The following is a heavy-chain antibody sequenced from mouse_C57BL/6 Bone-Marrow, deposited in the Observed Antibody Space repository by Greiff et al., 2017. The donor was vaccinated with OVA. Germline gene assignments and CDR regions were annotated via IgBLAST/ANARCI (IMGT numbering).Heavy chain of an antibody. CDR3: ARSYDGAACAY. V-gene: IGHV1-54*01. D-gene: IGHD2-3*01. CDR2: INPGSGGP. J-gene: IGHJ3*01. CDR1: GYAFTNYL. Sequence: VQLQESGAELVRPGTSVKVSCKASGYAFTNYLIEWVKQRPGQGLEWIGVINPGSGGPNYNEKFQGKATLTADKSSSTAYMQRSSLTSEDSAVYVGARSYDGAACAYWGQGTLVTVSA.